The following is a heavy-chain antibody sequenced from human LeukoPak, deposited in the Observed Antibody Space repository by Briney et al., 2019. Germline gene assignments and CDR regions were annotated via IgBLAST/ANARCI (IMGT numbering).Heavy chain of an antibody. V-gene: IGHV3-11*01. CDR1: GFTFSDYY. Sequence: GGSLRLSCAASGFTFSDYYMSWIRQAPGKGLEWVSYISSSGSTIYYADSVKGRFTISRDNSKNTLYLQMNSLRAEDTAVYYCAKTPRWYYYDSSGYYPLVYFDYWGQGTLVTVPS. D-gene: IGHD3-22*01. CDR2: ISSSGSTI. J-gene: IGHJ4*02. CDR3: AKTPRWYYYDSSGYYPLVYFDY.